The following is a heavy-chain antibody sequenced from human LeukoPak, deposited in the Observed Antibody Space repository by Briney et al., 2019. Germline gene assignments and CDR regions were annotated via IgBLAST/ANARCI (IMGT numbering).Heavy chain of an antibody. J-gene: IGHJ6*03. CDR2: ISWNRGSI. CDR3: ARGVMDGTGYYYYYIDV. D-gene: IGHD3/OR15-3a*01. V-gene: IGHV3-9*01. Sequence: GGSLRLSCAASGFTFDDYAMHWVRQAPGKGLEWVSGISWNRGSIGYAHSVKGRFTISRDNAKNSLYLQMNSVRGEDTGVYYCARGVMDGTGYYYYYIDVWNKETTLTVSS. CDR1: GFTFDDYA.